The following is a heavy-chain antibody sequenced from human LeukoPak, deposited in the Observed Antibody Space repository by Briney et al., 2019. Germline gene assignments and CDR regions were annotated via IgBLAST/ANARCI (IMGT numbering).Heavy chain of an antibody. J-gene: IGHJ6*02. V-gene: IGHV1-69*13. Sequence: SVKVSCQASGGTFSSYAISWVRQAPGQGLEWMGGIIPIFGTANYAQKFQGRVTITADESTSTAYMELSSLRSEDTAVYYCARDPCDSSGYYEVTYYGMDVWGQGTTVTVSS. D-gene: IGHD3-22*01. CDR3: ARDPCDSSGYYEVTYYGMDV. CDR1: GGTFSSYA. CDR2: IIPIFGTA.